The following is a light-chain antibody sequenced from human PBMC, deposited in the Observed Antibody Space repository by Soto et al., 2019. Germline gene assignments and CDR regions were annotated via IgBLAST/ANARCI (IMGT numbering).Light chain of an antibody. CDR2: DVT. J-gene: IGLJ1*01. Sequence: QSALTQTRSVSGSPGQSVTISCTGSSSDVGNYNYVSWYQQHPGKAPKVIIYDVTKRPAGVPDRFSGSKSGNTASLTISGLHSDDEADYYCCSYAGTSTFVFGTGTKVTVL. CDR3: CSYAGTSTFV. CDR1: SSDVGNYNY. V-gene: IGLV2-11*01.